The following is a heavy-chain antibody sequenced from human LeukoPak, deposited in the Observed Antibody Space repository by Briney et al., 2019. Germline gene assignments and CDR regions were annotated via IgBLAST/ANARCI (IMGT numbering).Heavy chain of an antibody. J-gene: IGHJ3*02. CDR2: INPNSGGT. CDR1: GYTFTGNH. Sequence: GASVKVSCKASGYTFTGNHMHWVRQAPGQGLEWMGWINPNSGGTNYAQKFQGRVIMTRDTSISTAYMELSRLGSDDTAVYYCARDLEGITMVRGVIIDDAFDIWGQGTMVTVSS. D-gene: IGHD3-10*01. CDR3: ARDLEGITMVRGVIIDDAFDI. V-gene: IGHV1-2*02.